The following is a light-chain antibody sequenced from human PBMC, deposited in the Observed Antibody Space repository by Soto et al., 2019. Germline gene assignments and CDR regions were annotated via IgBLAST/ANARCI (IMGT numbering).Light chain of an antibody. CDR3: AAWDDSLSVNYV. CDR1: SSNLGSNY. J-gene: IGLJ1*01. Sequence: QSVLTQPPSASETPRPRVNNSCSGSSSNLGSNYVYWYQQLPGAAPKLLICRNNQRPSGVPARFSGSKSGTSASLAISGLRSEDEADYYCAAWDDSLSVNYVFGTGAKVTVL. V-gene: IGLV1-47*01. CDR2: RNN.